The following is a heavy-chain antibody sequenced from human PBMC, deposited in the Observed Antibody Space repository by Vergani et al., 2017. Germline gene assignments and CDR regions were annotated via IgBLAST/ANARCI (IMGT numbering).Heavy chain of an antibody. CDR2: ISYDGTQK. CDR3: ATKRCGTPGCQIGYFRE. Sequence: QVHLVESGGGVVQPGRYLRLSCVVSGFTSSYYGMHWVRQAPGKGLEWVAVISYDGTQKYYADSVKGRFTISRDNSKSTLYLQMNSLRTEDTAVYYCATKRCGTPGCQIGYFREWGQGTLVTVSS. D-gene: IGHD1-1*01. CDR1: GFTSSYYG. V-gene: IGHV3-30*03. J-gene: IGHJ1*01.